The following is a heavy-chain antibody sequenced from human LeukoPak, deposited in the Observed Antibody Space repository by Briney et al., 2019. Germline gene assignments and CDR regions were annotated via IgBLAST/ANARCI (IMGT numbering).Heavy chain of an antibody. J-gene: IGHJ4*02. CDR3: ARANRIAVAGTVVFHSY. V-gene: IGHV1-8*01. D-gene: IGHD6-19*01. CDR1: GYTFTSYD. Sequence: ASVKVSCKASGYTFTSYDINWVRQATGQGLEWMGWMNPNRGNTGYAQKFQGRVTMTRNTSISTAYMELSSLRSEDTAVYYCARANRIAVAGTVVFHSYWGQGTLVTVSS. CDR2: MNPNRGNT.